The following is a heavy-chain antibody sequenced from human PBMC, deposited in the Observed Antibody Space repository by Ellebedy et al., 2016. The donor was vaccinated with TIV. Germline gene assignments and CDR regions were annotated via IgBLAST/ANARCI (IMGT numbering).Heavy chain of an antibody. Sequence: SVKVSCXASGYTFTSYAISWVRQAPGQGLEWMGGIIPIFGTANYAQKFQGRVTITADKSTSTAYMELSSLRSEDTAVYYCARGDLYCSGGSCYLELYGMDVWGQGTTVTVSS. CDR1: GYTFTSYA. J-gene: IGHJ6*02. D-gene: IGHD2-15*01. CDR3: ARGDLYCSGGSCYLELYGMDV. CDR2: IIPIFGTA. V-gene: IGHV1-69*06.